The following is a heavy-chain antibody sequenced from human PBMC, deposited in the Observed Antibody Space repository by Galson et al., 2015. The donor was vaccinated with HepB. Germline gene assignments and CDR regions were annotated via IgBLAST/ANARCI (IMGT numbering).Heavy chain of an antibody. Sequence: QSGAEVKKPGESLKISCKGSGYSFTTYWVGWVRQMPGKGLEWMGVIYPRDSDTRYSPSFQGQVTISVDKSISTAYLQWSSLKASDSAMYYCARRTSSAWAFDYWGQGTLVTVSS. D-gene: IGHD6-19*01. V-gene: IGHV5-51*01. CDR3: ARRTSSAWAFDY. CDR2: IYPRDSDT. J-gene: IGHJ4*02. CDR1: GYSFTTYW.